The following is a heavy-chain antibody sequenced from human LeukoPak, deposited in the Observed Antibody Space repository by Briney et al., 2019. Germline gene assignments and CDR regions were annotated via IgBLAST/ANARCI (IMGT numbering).Heavy chain of an antibody. J-gene: IGHJ6*02. CDR3: ARDLVPYGDYELYYYYYGMDV. CDR1: GDSVSSNSAA. CDR2: TYYRSKWYN. V-gene: IGHV6-1*01. Sequence: SQTLSLTCAISGDSVSSNSAAWNWIRQSPSRGLEWLGRTYYRSKWYNDYAVSVKSRITINPDTSKNQFSLQLNSVTPEDTAVYYCARDLVPYGDYELYYYYYGMDVWGQGTTVTVSS. D-gene: IGHD4-17*01.